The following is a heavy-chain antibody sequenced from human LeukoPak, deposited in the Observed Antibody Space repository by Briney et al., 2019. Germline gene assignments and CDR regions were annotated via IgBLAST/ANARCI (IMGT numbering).Heavy chain of an antibody. J-gene: IGHJ4*02. CDR1: GFTFSSYW. CDR3: ARDVPVSSYDFWSGYYFRY. V-gene: IGHV3-7*01. CDR2: IKQDGSEK. Sequence: PGGSLRLSCAASGFTFSSYWMSWVRQAPGKGLEWVANIKQDGSEKYYVDSVKGRFTISRDNAKNSLYLQMNSLRAEDTAVYYCARDVPVSSYDFWSGYYFRYWGQGTLVTVSS. D-gene: IGHD3-3*01.